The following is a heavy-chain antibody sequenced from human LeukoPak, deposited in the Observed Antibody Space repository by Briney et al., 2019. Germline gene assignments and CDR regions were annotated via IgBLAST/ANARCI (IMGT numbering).Heavy chain of an antibody. J-gene: IGHJ4*02. CDR2: ILTTGSA. V-gene: IGHV4-4*07. Sequence: SETLSLTCTVSGASINSYPWSWIRQPAGKGLEWVGRILTTGSANYSPSLKSRVTMSVDTSKNQFSLKLTSVTAADTAVYYCGSSVVAETTSGIFDYWGQGTPVTVSS. CDR1: GASINSYP. CDR3: GSSVVAETTSGIFDY. D-gene: IGHD2-15*01.